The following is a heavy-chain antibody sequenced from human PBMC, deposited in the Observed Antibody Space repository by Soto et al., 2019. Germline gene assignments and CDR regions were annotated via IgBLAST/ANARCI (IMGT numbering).Heavy chain of an antibody. V-gene: IGHV1-8*01. CDR2: MNPNSGNT. D-gene: IGHD3-16*02. CDR1: GYTFTSYD. CDR3: ARVMYDYIWGSYRYTGLDAFDI. Sequence: ASVTVSCKTSGYTFTSYDINWVRQATGQGLEWMGWMNPNSGNTGYAQKFQGRVTMTRNTSISTAYMELSSLRSEDTAVYYCARVMYDYIWGSYRYTGLDAFDIWGQGTMVTVSS. J-gene: IGHJ3*02.